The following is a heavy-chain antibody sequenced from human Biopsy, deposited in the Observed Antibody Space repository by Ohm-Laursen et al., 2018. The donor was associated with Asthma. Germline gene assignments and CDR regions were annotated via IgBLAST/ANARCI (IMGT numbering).Heavy chain of an antibody. Sequence: SSVKVSCKASGGMFGNYAINWVRQAPGQGLEWMGGISPIFGAIRYAQNFQGRVTITADVFTNTVHMELSSLRSEDTAVLYCAKARCYYHYCDVEVWGQGTTVTVSS. CDR3: AKARCYYHYCDVEV. J-gene: IGHJ6*02. D-gene: IGHD3-16*02. CDR1: GGMFGNYA. CDR2: ISPIFGAI. V-gene: IGHV1-69*01.